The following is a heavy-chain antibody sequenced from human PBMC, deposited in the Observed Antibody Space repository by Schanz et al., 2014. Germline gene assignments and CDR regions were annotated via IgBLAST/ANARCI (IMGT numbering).Heavy chain of an antibody. V-gene: IGHV3-23*01. CDR1: GFTFSTSA. CDR3: ASPSGYSDYGTYFDF. CDR2: ISGSGGST. D-gene: IGHD5-12*01. Sequence: DVQLLESGGGLVQPGGSLRLSCAASGFTFSTSAMSWVRQAPGKGLEWVSAISGSGGSTYYADSVKGRFTISRDNSKNTLYLQMNSLRTEDTAVYYCASPSGYSDYGTYFDFWGQGTLVTVSS. J-gene: IGHJ4*02.